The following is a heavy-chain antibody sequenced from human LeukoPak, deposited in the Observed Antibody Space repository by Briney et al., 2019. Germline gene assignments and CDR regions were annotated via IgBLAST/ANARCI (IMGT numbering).Heavy chain of an antibody. V-gene: IGHV3-7*01. D-gene: IGHD6-13*01. J-gene: IGHJ4*02. CDR2: IKQDGSEK. Sequence: PGGSLRLSCAASGFTFSSYSMNWVRQAPGKGLEWVANIKQDGSEKYYVDSVKGRFTISRDNAKNSLYLQMNSLRPEDTAVYYCAKDGQLGGSSWFTLYFDYWGQGTLVTVSS. CDR3: AKDGQLGGSSWFTLYFDY. CDR1: GFTFSSYS.